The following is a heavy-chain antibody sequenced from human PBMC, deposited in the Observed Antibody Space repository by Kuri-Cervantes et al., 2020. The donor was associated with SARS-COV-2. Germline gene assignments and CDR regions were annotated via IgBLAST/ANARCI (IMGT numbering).Heavy chain of an antibody. CDR1: GGSISSYY. CDR2: ISSSGSTI. CDR3: ARDTVRYKDAFDI. D-gene: IGHD3-9*01. V-gene: IGHV3-48*03. Sequence: LSLTCTVSGGSISSYYWSWVRQAPGKGLEWVSYISSSGSTIYYADSVKGRFTISRDNAKNSLYLQMNSLRAEDTAVYYCARDTVRYKDAFDIWGQGTMVTVSS. J-gene: IGHJ3*02.